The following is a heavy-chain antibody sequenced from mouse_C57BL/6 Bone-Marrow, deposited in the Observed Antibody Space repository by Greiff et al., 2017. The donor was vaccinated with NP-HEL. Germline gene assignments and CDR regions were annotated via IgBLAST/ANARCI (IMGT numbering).Heavy chain of an antibody. CDR1: GFNIKDDY. D-gene: IGHD1-1*01. V-gene: IGHV14-4*01. J-gene: IGHJ4*01. CDR2: IDPENGDT. Sequence: EVQLQESGAELVRPGASVKLSCTASGFNIKDDYMHWVKQRPEQGLEWIGWIDPENGDTEYASKFQGKATITADTSSNTAYLQLSSLTSEDTAVYYCTTLGSSYAMDYWGQGTSVTVSS. CDR3: TTLGSSYAMDY.